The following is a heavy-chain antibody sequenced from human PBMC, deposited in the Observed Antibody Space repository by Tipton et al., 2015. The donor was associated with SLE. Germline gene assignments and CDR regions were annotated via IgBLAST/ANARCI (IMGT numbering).Heavy chain of an antibody. V-gene: IGHV3-33*01. J-gene: IGHJ4*02. D-gene: IGHD4-23*01. CDR3: ARAGLGGNYHPDY. CDR2: IRADGSNK. Sequence: RSLRLSCAASGFTYSGYAMHWVRQAPGKGLEWVAFIRADGSNKDYADSVKGRFTISRDNSKNVVYLQMNSLRAEDTAVYYCARAGLGGNYHPDYWGQGTLVTVSS. CDR1: GFTYSGYA.